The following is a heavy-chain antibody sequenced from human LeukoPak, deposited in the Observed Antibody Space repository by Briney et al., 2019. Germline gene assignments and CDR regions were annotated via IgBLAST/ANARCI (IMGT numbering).Heavy chain of an antibody. V-gene: IGHV4-59*01. CDR2: IYYSGST. Sequence: PSETLPLTCTVSGGSISSDYWSWIRQPPGKGLEWIGYIYYSGSTNYNPSLKSRVTISVDTSKNQFSLKLSSVTAADTAVYYCARGREYYYDTPFDYWGQGTLVTVSS. D-gene: IGHD3-22*01. J-gene: IGHJ4*02. CDR1: GGSISSDY. CDR3: ARGREYYYDTPFDY.